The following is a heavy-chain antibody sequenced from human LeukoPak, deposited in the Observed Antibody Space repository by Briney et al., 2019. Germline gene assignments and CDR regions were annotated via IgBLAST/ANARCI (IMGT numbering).Heavy chain of an antibody. D-gene: IGHD6-19*01. CDR2: IDISGNII. V-gene: IGHV3-48*02. CDR1: GFTVSSNS. J-gene: IGHJ6*03. Sequence: GGSLRLSCTVSGFTVSSNSMNWVRQAPGKGLEWLSHIDISGNIIHYADSVEGRFTISRDNAKNSVYLQMTSLRDEDTALYYCAKDATAVPGTVYMHVWGKGTTVTVSS. CDR3: AKDATAVPGTVYMHV.